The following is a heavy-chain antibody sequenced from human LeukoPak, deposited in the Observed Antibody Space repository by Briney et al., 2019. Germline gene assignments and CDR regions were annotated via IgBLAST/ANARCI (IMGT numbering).Heavy chain of an antibody. D-gene: IGHD4-17*01. Sequence: PSETLSLTCGVSGGSISSTNWWTWVRQPPGEGLEWIGEVHLSGRTNYNPSLESRVTMSVDMSENHISLKLSSVTAADTAVYYCARIAPNDYGDPNWFDPWGQGTLVTVSS. CDR3: ARIAPNDYGDPNWFDP. CDR2: VHLSGRT. CDR1: GGSISSTNW. J-gene: IGHJ5*02. V-gene: IGHV4-4*02.